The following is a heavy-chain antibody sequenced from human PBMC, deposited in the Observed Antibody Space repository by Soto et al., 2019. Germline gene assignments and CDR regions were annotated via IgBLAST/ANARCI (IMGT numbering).Heavy chain of an antibody. D-gene: IGHD2-21*01. V-gene: IGHV4-34*01. CDR1: GGSFSGYY. CDR3: ARDKIAGIFDY. Sequence: QVQLQQWGAGLLKPSETLSLTCAVYGGSFSGYYWSWIRQPPGTGLEWSGEINHSGSTNYNPSLKSRITTPVDTSKSQFSLKPSSGTSADTAVYYCARDKIAGIFDYWGQGTQVTVSS. J-gene: IGHJ4*02. CDR2: INHSGST.